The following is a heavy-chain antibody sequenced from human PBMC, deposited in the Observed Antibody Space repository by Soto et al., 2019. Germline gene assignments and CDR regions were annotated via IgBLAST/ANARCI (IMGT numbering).Heavy chain of an antibody. J-gene: IGHJ4*02. Sequence: SETLSLTCTVSGGSISSYYWSWIRQPPGKGLEWIGYIYYSGSTNYNPSLKSRVTISVDTSKNQFSLKLSSVTAADTAVYYCARHNFDFWSGYLDYWGQGTLVTVSS. CDR3: ARHNFDFWSGYLDY. V-gene: IGHV4-59*08. CDR2: IYYSGST. CDR1: GGSISSYY. D-gene: IGHD3-3*01.